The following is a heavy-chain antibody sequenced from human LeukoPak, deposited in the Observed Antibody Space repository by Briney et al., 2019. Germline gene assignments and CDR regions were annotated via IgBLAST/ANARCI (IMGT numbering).Heavy chain of an antibody. D-gene: IGHD2-2*01. Sequence: EASVNVSCKASGYTFTSYAMHWVRQAPGQRLEWMGWINAGNGNTKYSQKFQGRVTITRDTSASTAYMELSSLRSEDTAVYYCARGKIGVVPAAMDPFDYWGQGTLVTVSS. CDR2: INAGNGNT. CDR3: ARGKIGVVPAAMDPFDY. CDR1: GYTFTSYA. J-gene: IGHJ4*02. V-gene: IGHV1-3*01.